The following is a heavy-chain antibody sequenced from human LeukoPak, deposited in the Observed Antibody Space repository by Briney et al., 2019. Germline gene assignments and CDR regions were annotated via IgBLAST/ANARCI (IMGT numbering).Heavy chain of an antibody. J-gene: IGHJ4*02. V-gene: IGHV3-23*01. CDR1: GITLSNYG. CDR3: AKRGVVIRVILVGFHKEAYYFDS. Sequence: GGSLRLSCAVSGITLSNYGMSWVRQAPGKGLEWVAGMSDSGGRTNYADSVKGRFTISRDNPKNTLYLQMNSLRAEDTAVYFCAKRGVVIRVILVGFHKEAYYFDSWGQGALVTVSS. D-gene: IGHD3-22*01. CDR2: MSDSGGRT.